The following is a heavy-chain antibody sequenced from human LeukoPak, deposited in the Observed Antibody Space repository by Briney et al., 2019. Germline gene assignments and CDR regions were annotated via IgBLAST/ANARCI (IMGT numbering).Heavy chain of an antibody. CDR1: GYTFTSYD. J-gene: IGHJ6*03. Sequence: GASVKVSCKASGYTFTSYDINWVRQATGQGLEWMGWINLNSGGTNYAQKFQGRATMTRDTSISTAYMELSRLRSDDTAVYYCASYGPADYYYMDVWGKGTTVTVSS. D-gene: IGHD3-10*01. CDR3: ASYGPADYYYMDV. V-gene: IGHV1-2*02. CDR2: INLNSGGT.